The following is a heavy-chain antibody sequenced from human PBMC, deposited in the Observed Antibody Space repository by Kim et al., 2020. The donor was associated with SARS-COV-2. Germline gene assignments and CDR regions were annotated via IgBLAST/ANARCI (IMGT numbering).Heavy chain of an antibody. D-gene: IGHD1-26*01. CDR2: INAGNGNT. CDR1: GYTFTSYA. J-gene: IGHJ4*02. CDR3: ARGPNLPKPWEDATGRGYFDY. V-gene: IGHV1-3*01. Sequence: ASVKVSCKASGYTFTSYAMHWVRQAPGQRLEWMGWINAGNGNTKYSQKFQGRVTITRDTSASTAYMELSSLRSEDTAVYYCARGPNLPKPWEDATGRGYFDYWGQGTLVTVSS.